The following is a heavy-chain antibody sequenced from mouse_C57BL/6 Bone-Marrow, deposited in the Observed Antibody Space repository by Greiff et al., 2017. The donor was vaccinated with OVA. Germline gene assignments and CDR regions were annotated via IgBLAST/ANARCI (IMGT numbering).Heavy chain of an antibody. V-gene: IGHV2-5*01. CDR2: IWSGGGT. CDR3: AKEGNGYCVSYFDG. J-gene: IGHJ1*03. Sequence: QVQLKQSGPGLVQPSQSLSLTCTVTGFSFTSYGVHWVRQSPGKGLEWLGVIWSGGGTDYNAAFMYRLSTTKDNSTSQVFFIMISLQTDDTAIYSCAKEGNGYCVSYFDGWGTGTTVTVSS. CDR1: GFSFTSYG. D-gene: IGHD2-3*01.